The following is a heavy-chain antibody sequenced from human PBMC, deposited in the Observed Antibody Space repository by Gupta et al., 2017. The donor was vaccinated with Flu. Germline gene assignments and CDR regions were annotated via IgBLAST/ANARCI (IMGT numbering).Heavy chain of an antibody. CDR2: INSDGTST. CDR1: TFSSYW. D-gene: IGHD5-12*01. Sequence: TFSSYWMHWVRQAPGKGLLWVSRINSDGTSTNYADSVKGRFTISRDNAKNTLYLDLNSLRAEDTAVYSCAREYSSSRYLDFWGQGTLVTVSS. J-gene: IGHJ4*02. V-gene: IGHV3-74*01. CDR3: AREYSSSRYLDF.